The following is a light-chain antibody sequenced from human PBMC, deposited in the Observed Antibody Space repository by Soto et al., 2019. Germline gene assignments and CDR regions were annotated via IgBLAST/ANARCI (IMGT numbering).Light chain of an antibody. J-gene: IGKJ4*01. CDR1: QSVSSN. Sequence: EIVMTQSPATLSVSPGESATLSCRASQSVSSNLAWYQQKPDQTPRLLIHGASTRATRIPGRFSGSGSGTEFTLTISSLQSEDFAVYYCQQYKNWPLTFGGGTKVEIK. CDR2: GAS. V-gene: IGKV3D-15*01. CDR3: QQYKNWPLT.